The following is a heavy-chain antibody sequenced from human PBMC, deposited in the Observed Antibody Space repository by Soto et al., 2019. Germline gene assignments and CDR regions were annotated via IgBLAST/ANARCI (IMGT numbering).Heavy chain of an antibody. CDR1: GGTFSSYA. Sequence: ASVKVSCKASGGTFSSYAISWVRQAPGQGLEWMGGIIPIFGTANYAQKFQGRVTITADESTSTAYMELSSLRSEDTAVYYCARGDFERIQLWPRPSYYYYGMDVWGQGTTVTVSS. CDR3: ARGDFERIQLWPRPSYYYYGMDV. J-gene: IGHJ6*02. V-gene: IGHV1-69*13. CDR2: IIPIFGTA. D-gene: IGHD5-18*01.